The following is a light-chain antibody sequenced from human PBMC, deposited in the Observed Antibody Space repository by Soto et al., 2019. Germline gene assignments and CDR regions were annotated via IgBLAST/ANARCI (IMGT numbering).Light chain of an antibody. J-gene: IGLJ3*02. V-gene: IGLV8-61*01. Sequence: QTVVTQEPSFSVSPGRTVTLTCGLSSGSVSTSYYPSWYQQTPGQAPRTLIYSTNTRSSGVPDRFSGSILGNKAALTITGALADDESDDYCVLYMGSGIWVFGGGTKLTVL. CDR3: VLYMGSGIWV. CDR1: SGSVSTSYY. CDR2: STN.